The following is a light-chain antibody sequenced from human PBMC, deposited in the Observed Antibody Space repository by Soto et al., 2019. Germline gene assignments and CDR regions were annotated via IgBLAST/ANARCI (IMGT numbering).Light chain of an antibody. CDR2: EVS. CDR1: SSDVGGYNY. V-gene: IGLV2-14*01. CDR3: SSYTSSTIVV. J-gene: IGLJ2*01. Sequence: QSALTQPASVSGSPGQSITISCTGTSSDVGGYNYVSWYQQHPGKAPKLMISEVSNRPSGVSNRFSGSKSGNTASLTISGLQAEDEADYYCSSYTSSTIVVFGGGTQLTVL.